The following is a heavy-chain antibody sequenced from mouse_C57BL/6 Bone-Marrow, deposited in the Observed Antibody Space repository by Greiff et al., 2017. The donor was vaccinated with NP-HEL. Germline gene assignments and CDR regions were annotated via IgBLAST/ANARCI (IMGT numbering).Heavy chain of an antibody. CDR3: ASSTMIKRDYAMDY. V-gene: IGHV1-22*01. D-gene: IGHD2-4*01. CDR2: INPNNGGT. J-gene: IGHJ4*01. CDR1: GYTFTDYN. Sequence: EVQLVESGPELVKPGASVKMSCKASGYTFTDYNMHWVKQSHGKSLEWIGYINPNNGGTSYNQKFKGKATLTVNKSSSTAYMELRSLTSEDSAVYYCASSTMIKRDYAMDYWGQGTSVTVSS.